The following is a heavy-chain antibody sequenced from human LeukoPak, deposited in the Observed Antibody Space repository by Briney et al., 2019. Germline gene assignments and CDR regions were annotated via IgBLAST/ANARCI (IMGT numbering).Heavy chain of an antibody. J-gene: IGHJ4*02. CDR1: GGSIRGSY. CDR3: ARGSAYIDLCSSSPSV. D-gene: IGHD3-3*01. Sequence: PSETLSLTCIVSGGSIRGSYWSCIRQPPGKGLEWIGYIYYSGSTDYNPSLKSRVTISVDTSKNQLSLKLSYVSGADTDVYDCARGSAYIDLCSSSPSVWGQGTLVTVSS. CDR2: IYYSGST. V-gene: IGHV4-59*12.